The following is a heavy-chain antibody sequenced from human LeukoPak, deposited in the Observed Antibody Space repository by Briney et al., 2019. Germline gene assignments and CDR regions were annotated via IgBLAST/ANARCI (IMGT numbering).Heavy chain of an antibody. J-gene: IGHJ3*02. CDR2: ISSSSSYT. CDR1: GFTFSDYY. V-gene: IGHV3-11*05. D-gene: IGHD6-19*01. CDR3: ARGGIAVDRGRAFDI. Sequence: GGSLRLSCAASGFTFSDYYMSWIRQAPGKGLEWVSYISSSSSYTNYADSVKGRFTISRDNAKNSLYLKMNSLRAEDTAVYYCARGGIAVDRGRAFDIWGQGTMVTVSS.